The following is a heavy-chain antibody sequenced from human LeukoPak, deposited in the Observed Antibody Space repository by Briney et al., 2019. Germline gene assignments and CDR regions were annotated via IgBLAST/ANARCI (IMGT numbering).Heavy chain of an antibody. V-gene: IGHV3-23*01. CDR1: GFTFSSYA. CDR3: ARAGGDGYNPNTY. D-gene: IGHD5-24*01. CDR2: ISGSGGNT. Sequence: GGSLRLSCAPSGFTFSSYAMSWVRQAPGKGLEWLSAISGSGGNTYYADSVKGRFTISRDNSQNTLSLQMNSLRAEVTAVYYCARAGGDGYNPNTYWGQGTLVTVSS. J-gene: IGHJ4*02.